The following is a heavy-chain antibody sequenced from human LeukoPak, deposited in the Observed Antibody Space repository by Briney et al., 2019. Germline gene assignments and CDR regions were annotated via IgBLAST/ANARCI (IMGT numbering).Heavy chain of an antibody. V-gene: IGHV3-7*01. CDR2: IKQDGSEK. D-gene: IGHD3-10*01. J-gene: IGHJ4*02. CDR1: GFTFSTYW. Sequence: GGSLRLSCAASGFTFSTYWMSWVRQAPGKGLEWVANIKQDGSEKYYVDSVKGRFTISRDNAKNSLYLQMNSLRAEDTAVYYCAREGPRLWFGELLVDYWGQGTLVTVSS. CDR3: AREGPRLWFGELLVDY.